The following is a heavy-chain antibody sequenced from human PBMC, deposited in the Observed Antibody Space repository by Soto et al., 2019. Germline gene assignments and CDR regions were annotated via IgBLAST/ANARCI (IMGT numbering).Heavy chain of an antibody. CDR3: ARDVSPGSSSLYLDAFDI. CDR1: GFEFGRGW. Sequence: EVQLVESGGGLVHPGGSLKLSCEASGFEFGRGWLPWFGQAPGKGLEWWANIRKAGSARSYLDSVTGRFTISRDNAKNSLYLQMDSLRAEDTGLYFCARDVSPGSSSLYLDAFDIWGQGTMVTVSS. V-gene: IGHV3-7*05. CDR2: IRKAGSAR. J-gene: IGHJ3*02. D-gene: IGHD6-13*01.